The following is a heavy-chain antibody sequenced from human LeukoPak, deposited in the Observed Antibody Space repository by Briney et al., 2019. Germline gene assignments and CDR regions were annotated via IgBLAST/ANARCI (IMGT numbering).Heavy chain of an antibody. CDR3: ARATPPGYYDFWSGYYSGNYYFDY. V-gene: IGHV3-21*01. CDR1: GFTFSSYG. Sequence: GGTLRLSCAASGFTFSSYGMSWVRQAPGKGLEWVSAISGSGGNTYYADSVKGRFTISRDNAKNSLYLQMNSLRAEDTAVYYCARATPPGYYDFWSGYYSGNYYFDYWGQGTLVTASS. J-gene: IGHJ4*02. CDR2: ISGSGGNT. D-gene: IGHD3-3*01.